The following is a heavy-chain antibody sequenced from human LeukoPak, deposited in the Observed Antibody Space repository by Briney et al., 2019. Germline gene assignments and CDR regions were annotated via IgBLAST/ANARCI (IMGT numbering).Heavy chain of an antibody. CDR1: GGSISSSSYY. J-gene: IGHJ5*02. D-gene: IGHD2-2*01. V-gene: IGHV4-39*07. Sequence: SETLSLTCTVSGGSISSSSYYWGWIRQPPGKGLEWIGSIYYSGSTYYNPSLKSRVTISLDTSKNQFSLKLSSVTAADTAVYYCARAAVVPAAMVWFDPWGQGTLVTVSS. CDR2: IYYSGST. CDR3: ARAAVVPAAMVWFDP.